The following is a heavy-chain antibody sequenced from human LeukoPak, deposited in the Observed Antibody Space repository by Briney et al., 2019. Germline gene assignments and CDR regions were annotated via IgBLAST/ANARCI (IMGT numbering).Heavy chain of an antibody. CDR2: ISSSSSYI. D-gene: IGHD6-19*01. V-gene: IGHV3-21*01. Sequence: PGGSLRLSCAASGCTLSSYSMDWVRQAPGKGLEWVSSISSSSSYIYYADSVKGRFTISRDNAKNSLYLQMNSLRAEDTAVYYCAREYSSGWYGGYFDYWGQGTLVTVSS. CDR1: GCTLSSYS. J-gene: IGHJ4*02. CDR3: AREYSSGWYGGYFDY.